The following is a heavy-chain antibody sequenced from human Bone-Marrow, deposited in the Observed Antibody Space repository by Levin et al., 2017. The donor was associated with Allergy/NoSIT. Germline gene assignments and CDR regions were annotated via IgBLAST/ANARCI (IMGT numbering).Heavy chain of an antibody. Sequence: ASVKVSCKVSGYTLTELSMHWVRQAPGKGLEWMGGFDPEDGETIYAQKFQGRVTMTEDTSTDTAYMELSSLRSEDTAVYYCATKTDCSSTSCHVAFDIWGQGTMVTVSS. D-gene: IGHD2-2*01. CDR3: ATKTDCSSTSCHVAFDI. CDR2: FDPEDGET. J-gene: IGHJ3*02. V-gene: IGHV1-24*01. CDR1: GYTLTELS.